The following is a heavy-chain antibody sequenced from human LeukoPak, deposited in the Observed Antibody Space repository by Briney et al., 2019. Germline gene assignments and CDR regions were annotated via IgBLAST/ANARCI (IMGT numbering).Heavy chain of an antibody. V-gene: IGHV3-53*01. CDR3: ARGEYSGSPKGEYYFDS. D-gene: IGHD1-26*01. CDR1: GFTVSSTY. Sequence: TGGSPRLSCAASGFTVSSTYMSWVRQAPGKGLEWVSVIYSGGSTYYADSVKGRFTISRDNSKNTVYLQMNSLRAEDTAVYYCARGEYSGSPKGEYYFDSWGQGTLVTVSS. CDR2: IYSGGST. J-gene: IGHJ4*02.